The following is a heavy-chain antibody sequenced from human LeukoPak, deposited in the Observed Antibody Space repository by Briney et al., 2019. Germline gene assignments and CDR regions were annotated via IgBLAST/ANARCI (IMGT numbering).Heavy chain of an antibody. J-gene: IGHJ6*03. CDR2: MNPNSGNT. D-gene: IGHD3-10*01. CDR1: GYTFTSYD. V-gene: IGHV1-8*01. Sequence: ASVKVSCKASGYTFTSYDINWVRQATGQGLEWMGWMNPNSGNTGYAQKFQGRVTMTRSTSISTAYMELSSLRSEDTAVYYCARVSLARGYYYYYMDVWGKGTTVTVSS. CDR3: ARVSLARGYYYYYMDV.